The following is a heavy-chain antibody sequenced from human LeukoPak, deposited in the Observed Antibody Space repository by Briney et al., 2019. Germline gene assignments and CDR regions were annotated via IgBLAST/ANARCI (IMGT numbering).Heavy chain of an antibody. V-gene: IGHV3-23*01. CDR1: GFTFSSYA. J-gene: IGHJ4*02. D-gene: IGHD3-22*01. CDR2: ISGSGRDT. Sequence: GRSLRLSCAASGFTFSSYAMNWVRQAPVKGLEWVSAISGSGRDTYYGDSVKGRFTISRDNSKNTLYLQVNSLRADDTAVYYCATNYYDSSGYFPDFDYWGQGALVSVSS. CDR3: ATNYYDSSGYFPDFDY.